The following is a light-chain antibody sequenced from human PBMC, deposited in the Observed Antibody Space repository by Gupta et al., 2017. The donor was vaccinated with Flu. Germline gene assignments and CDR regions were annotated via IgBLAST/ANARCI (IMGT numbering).Light chain of an antibody. CDR2: EVS. V-gene: IGLV2-14*01. CDR1: SSDVGGYNY. Sequence: SITISCTGTSSDVGGYNYVSWYQQHPGKAHKLMIYEVSNRPAGVANRFSGSKSGNTASLTISGLQAEDEADYYCSSYTSSSSYVFGTGTKVTVL. CDR3: SSYTSSSSYV. J-gene: IGLJ1*01.